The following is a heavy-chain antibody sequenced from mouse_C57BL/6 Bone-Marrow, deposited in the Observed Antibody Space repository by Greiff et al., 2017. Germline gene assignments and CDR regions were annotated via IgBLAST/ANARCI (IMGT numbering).Heavy chain of an antibody. CDR2: IDPNSGGT. CDR1: GYTFTSYW. Sequence: QVQLKESGAELVKPGASVKLSCKASGYTFTSYWMHWVKQRPGRGLEWIGRIDPNSGGTKYNEKFKSKATLTVDKPSSTAYMQLSSLTSEDSAVYYCARLNYYGTRGGYYAMDYWGQGTSVTVSS. D-gene: IGHD1-1*01. J-gene: IGHJ4*01. CDR3: ARLNYYGTRGGYYAMDY. V-gene: IGHV1-72*01.